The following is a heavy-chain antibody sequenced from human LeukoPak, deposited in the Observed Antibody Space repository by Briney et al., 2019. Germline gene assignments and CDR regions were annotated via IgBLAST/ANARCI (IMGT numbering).Heavy chain of an antibody. CDR2: IGSSSSPI. Sequence: GGSLRLSCAASGFTFSSYGMNWVRQAPGKRLEWVSYIGSSSSPIYYADSVKGRFTVSRDNAENSLYVQMNSLRDEDTAVYYCARAMKSGYDYWGQGALVTVSS. V-gene: IGHV3-48*02. J-gene: IGHJ4*02. CDR3: ARAMKSGYDY. D-gene: IGHD5-12*01. CDR1: GFTFSSYG.